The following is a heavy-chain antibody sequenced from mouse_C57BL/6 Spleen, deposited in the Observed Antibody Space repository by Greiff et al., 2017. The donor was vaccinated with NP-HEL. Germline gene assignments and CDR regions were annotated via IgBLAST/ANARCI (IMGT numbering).Heavy chain of an antibody. Sequence: VKVVESGAELVRPGASVTLSCKASGYTFTDYEMHWVKQTPVHGLEWIGAIDPETGGTAYNQKFKGKAILTADKSSSTAYMELRSLTSEDSAVYYSTRRSVMGYDEERYFDYWGQGTTLTVSS. CDR1: GYTFTDYE. CDR2: IDPETGGT. V-gene: IGHV1-15*01. CDR3: TRRSVMGYDEERYFDY. J-gene: IGHJ2*01. D-gene: IGHD2-2*01.